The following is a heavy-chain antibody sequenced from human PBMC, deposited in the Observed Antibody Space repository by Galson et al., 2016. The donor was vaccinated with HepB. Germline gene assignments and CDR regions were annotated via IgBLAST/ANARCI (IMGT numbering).Heavy chain of an antibody. Sequence: SLRLSCAASGFTFSSYAMNWVRRAPGKGLEWVSGIRDSGGITDYADSVKGRFTISRDNSKNTLYLQMNSLRDEDTAVYYCSKDRGSAYDFWGGPRGSLGMDVWGPGTTVTVSS. CDR1: GFTFSSYA. CDR2: IRDSGGIT. D-gene: IGHD3-3*01. V-gene: IGHV3-23*01. J-gene: IGHJ6*02. CDR3: SKDRGSAYDFWGGPRGSLGMDV.